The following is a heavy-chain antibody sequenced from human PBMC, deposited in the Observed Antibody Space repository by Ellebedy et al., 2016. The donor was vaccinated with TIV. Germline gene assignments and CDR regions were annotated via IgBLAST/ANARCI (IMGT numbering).Heavy chain of an antibody. CDR2: INYSGST. D-gene: IGHD6-13*01. CDR1: GGSVSSSGYY. Sequence: MPSETLSLTCTVSGGSVSSSGYYWTWIRQHPGTGLEWIGYINYSGSTYSNPSLKSLFVISVDKSKNQFSLKLSSVTDADTAVYYCAMQTGYSSNWYGNYFAYWGQGTLVTVSS. CDR3: AMQTGYSSNWYGNYFAY. V-gene: IGHV4-31*01. J-gene: IGHJ4*02.